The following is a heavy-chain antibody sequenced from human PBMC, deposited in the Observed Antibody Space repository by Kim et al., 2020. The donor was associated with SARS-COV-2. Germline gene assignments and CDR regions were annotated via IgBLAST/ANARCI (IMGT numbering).Heavy chain of an antibody. Sequence: GGSLRLSCAASGFTFNTYAMHWVRQSPGKGLEWVAVVSSDGGNNYYTDSVKGRFTISRDNSKDTLFLEMNSLRADDTAMYYCARGYGDHASGTTLPWDSWGPGTLVTVSS. V-gene: IGHV3-30-3*01. CDR3: ARGYGDHASGTTLPWDS. D-gene: IGHD4-17*01. CDR2: VSSDGGNN. J-gene: IGHJ4*02. CDR1: GFTFNTYA.